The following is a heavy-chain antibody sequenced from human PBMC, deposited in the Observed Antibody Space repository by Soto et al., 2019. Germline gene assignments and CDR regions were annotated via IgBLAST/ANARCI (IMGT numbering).Heavy chain of an antibody. J-gene: IGHJ6*02. CDR2: ISSSSSYI. Sequence: EVQLVESGGGLVKPGGSLRLSCAASGFTFSSYSMNWVRQAPGKGLEWVSSISSSSSYIYYADSVKGRFTISRDNAKNSLYLQMNSLRGEDTAVYYCARDPPYSSGWESPYYYYYGMDVWGQGTTVTVSS. V-gene: IGHV3-21*01. CDR3: ARDPPYSSGWESPYYYYYGMDV. D-gene: IGHD6-19*01. CDR1: GFTFSSYS.